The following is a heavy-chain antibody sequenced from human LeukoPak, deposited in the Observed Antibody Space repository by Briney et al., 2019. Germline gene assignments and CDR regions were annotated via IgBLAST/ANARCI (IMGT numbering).Heavy chain of an antibody. J-gene: IGHJ4*02. D-gene: IGHD3-22*01. CDR1: GGSISSYY. CDR2: IYYSGST. V-gene: IGHV4-59*01. Sequence: SETLSLTCTVSGGSISSYYWSWIRQPPGKRLEWIGYIYYSGSTNYNPSLKSRVTISVDTYKNQFSLKLSSVTAADTAVYYCARDYYDSSWDYWGQGTLVTVSS. CDR3: ARDYYDSSWDY.